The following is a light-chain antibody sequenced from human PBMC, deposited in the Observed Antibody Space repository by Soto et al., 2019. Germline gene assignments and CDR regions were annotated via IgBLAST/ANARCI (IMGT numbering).Light chain of an antibody. CDR2: EVS. V-gene: IGLV2-14*01. J-gene: IGLJ1*01. Sequence: ALTQPASVSGSPGQSITISCTGTSSDVGGYNYVSWYQQHPGKAPKLIIYEVSNRPSGVSNRFSGSKSGNTASLAISGLQAEDEGDYYCSPYTRGSNYVFGTGTKVTVL. CDR1: SSDVGGYNY. CDR3: SPYTRGSNYV.